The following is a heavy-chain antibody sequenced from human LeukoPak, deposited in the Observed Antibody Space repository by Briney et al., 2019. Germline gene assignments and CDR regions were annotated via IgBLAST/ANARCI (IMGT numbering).Heavy chain of an antibody. D-gene: IGHD3-22*01. J-gene: IGHJ3*02. V-gene: IGHV1-69*05. CDR3: ARDQDDSSGYYWEVAFDI. Sequence: SVKVSCKASGGTFSSYAISWVRQAPGQGLEWMGRIVPIFGTANYAQKFQGRVTITTDESTSTAYMELSSLRSEDTAVYYCARDQDDSSGYYWEVAFDIWGQGTMVTVSS. CDR2: IVPIFGTA. CDR1: GGTFSSYA.